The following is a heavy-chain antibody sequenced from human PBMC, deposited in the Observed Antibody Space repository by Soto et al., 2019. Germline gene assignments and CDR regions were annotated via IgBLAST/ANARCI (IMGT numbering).Heavy chain of an antibody. CDR1: GFTFSNAW. Sequence: PGGSLRLSCAASGFTFSNAWINWVRQTPGRGLEWVGRVKSKNDGGTTDFAAPVKGRFAISRDDSKNMVYLEMNSLQTEDTAMDYCTTDSYFTTKTVLFDYWGHETRVTVSS. D-gene: IGHD2-8*01. CDR3: TTDSYFTTKTVLFDY. V-gene: IGHV3-15*07. CDR2: VKSKNDGGTT. J-gene: IGHJ4*01.